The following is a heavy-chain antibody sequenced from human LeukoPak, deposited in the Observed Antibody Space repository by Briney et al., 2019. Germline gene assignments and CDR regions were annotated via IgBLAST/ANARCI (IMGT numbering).Heavy chain of an antibody. J-gene: IGHJ4*02. CDR3: ARGAIITIFGVARPFDY. D-gene: IGHD3-3*01. V-gene: IGHV4-34*01. CDR1: GGSFSGYY. Sequence: SETLSLTCAVYGGSFSGYYWSWIRQPPGKGLEWIGEINHSGSTNYNLSLKSRVTISVDTSKNQFSLKLSSVTAADTAVYYCARGAIITIFGVARPFDYWGQGTLVTVSS. CDR2: INHSGST.